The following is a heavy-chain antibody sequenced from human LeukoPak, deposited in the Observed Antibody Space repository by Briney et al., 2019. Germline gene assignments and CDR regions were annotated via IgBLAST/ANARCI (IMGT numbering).Heavy chain of an antibody. D-gene: IGHD6-6*01. V-gene: IGHV4-61*02. CDR2: IYTSGST. J-gene: IGHJ5*02. CDR1: GGSISSSSYY. CDR3: ARVGDSSSA. Sequence: KTSETLSLTCTVSGGSISSSSYYWSWIRQPAGKGLEWIGRIYTSGSTNYNPSLKSRVTISVDRSKNQFSLKLSSVTAADTAVYYCARVGDSSSAWGQGTLVTVSS.